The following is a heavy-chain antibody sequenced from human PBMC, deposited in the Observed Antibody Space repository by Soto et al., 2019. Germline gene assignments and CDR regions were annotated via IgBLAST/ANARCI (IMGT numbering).Heavy chain of an antibody. Sequence: QVHLLQSGPEVMKPGASLKVSCKTSGYTFSSYAITWVRQAPGQGLEWMGWISTHNVNTNYSPKFQGRVTMTTDTSTKRVYLELRSLRSGETAVYYCVRDRGRDAAYQLPSDYWGQGTRVIVS. J-gene: IGHJ4*02. CDR1: GYTFSSYA. CDR2: ISTHNVNT. CDR3: VRDRGRDAAYQLPSDY. D-gene: IGHD2-2*01. V-gene: IGHV1-18*01.